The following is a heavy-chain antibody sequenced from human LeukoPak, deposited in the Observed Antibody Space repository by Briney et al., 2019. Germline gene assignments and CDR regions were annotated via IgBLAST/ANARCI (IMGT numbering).Heavy chain of an antibody. D-gene: IGHD2-8*01. V-gene: IGHV3-30*02. J-gene: IGHJ4*02. CDR1: GFTFSSYG. CDR2: IRYDGSNK. Sequence: GGSLRLSCAASGFTFSSYGMHWVRQAPGKGLEWVAFIRYDGSNKYYADSVKGRFTISRDNSKNTLYLQMNSLRAEDTAVYYCARGIRGRCTNGVCLGYWGQGTLVTVSS. CDR3: ARGIRGRCTNGVCLGY.